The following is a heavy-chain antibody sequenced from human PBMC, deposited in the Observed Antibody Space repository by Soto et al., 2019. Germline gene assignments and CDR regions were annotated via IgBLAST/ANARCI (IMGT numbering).Heavy chain of an antibody. D-gene: IGHD1-1*01. Sequence: QVQLVESGGGVVQPGRSLRLSCEASGFTFRDYAMHWVRQAPGKGLEWVAAIPSDGSAQHYADSVKGRFGISRDNSKNTLSLQMNSLRPEDAALYYCARAVAGQVRSAWTWLDYWGQGTLVTVSS. CDR3: ARAVAGQVRSAWTWLDY. CDR2: IPSDGSAQ. J-gene: IGHJ4*02. V-gene: IGHV3-30*09. CDR1: GFTFRDYA.